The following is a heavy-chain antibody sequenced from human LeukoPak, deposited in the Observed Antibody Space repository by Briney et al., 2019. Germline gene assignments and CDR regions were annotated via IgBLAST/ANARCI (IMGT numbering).Heavy chain of an antibody. CDR2: VYVTGST. Sequence: SETLSLTCTVPGDSISSYYWSWIRQPAGKGLEWIGRVYVTGSTNLNPALQSRVTMSVDTSKNQFSLKLTSVTAADTAVYYCARDRQWLVDHWGHGTLVTVSS. CDR1: GDSISSYY. J-gene: IGHJ5*02. V-gene: IGHV4-4*07. D-gene: IGHD6-19*01. CDR3: ARDRQWLVDH.